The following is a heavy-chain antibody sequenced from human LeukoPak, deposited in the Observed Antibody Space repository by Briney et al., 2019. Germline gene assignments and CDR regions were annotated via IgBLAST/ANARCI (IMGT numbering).Heavy chain of an antibody. Sequence: GGSLRLSCAASGFTFSSYSMNWVRQAPGKGLEWVSSISSSSSYIYYAGSVMGRFTISRDNAKNSLYLPMNSLRAEDTAVYYCARDVGLSDYWGQGTLVTVSS. CDR1: GFTFSSYS. CDR3: ARDVGLSDY. CDR2: ISSSSSYI. D-gene: IGHD2/OR15-2a*01. V-gene: IGHV3-21*01. J-gene: IGHJ4*02.